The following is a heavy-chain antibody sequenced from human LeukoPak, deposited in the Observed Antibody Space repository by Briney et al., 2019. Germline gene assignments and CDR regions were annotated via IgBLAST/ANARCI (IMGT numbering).Heavy chain of an antibody. CDR1: GGSISSRRYY. V-gene: IGHV4-39*07. D-gene: IGHD3-3*01. CDR2: VYNSGIM. Sequence: PSETLSLTCTVSGGSISSRRYYWGWIRQPPGQGLEWIGSVYNSGIMYYDPSLKSRVTISVDTSKNQFSLKLSSVTAADTAVYYCARTHFWSGYFDYWGQGTLVTVSS. J-gene: IGHJ4*02. CDR3: ARTHFWSGYFDY.